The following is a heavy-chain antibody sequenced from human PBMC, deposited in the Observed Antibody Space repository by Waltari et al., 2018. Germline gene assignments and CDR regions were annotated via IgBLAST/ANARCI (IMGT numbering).Heavy chain of an antibody. CDR1: GFYLRRGYQ. D-gene: IGHD3-3*01. CDR2: IYHSGST. J-gene: IGHJ4*01. CDR3: ARMFYDFWTGYSDY. V-gene: IGHV4-38-2*01. Sequence: QVQLQESGPGLVKPSETLSLTCAVSGFYLRRGYQWSWIRQPPGKGLEWFGSIYHSGSTYFNPSLKSRVTISVDTSKNKVSLRLSSVTAADTAVYYCARMFYDFWTGYSDYWGHGTLVTVSS.